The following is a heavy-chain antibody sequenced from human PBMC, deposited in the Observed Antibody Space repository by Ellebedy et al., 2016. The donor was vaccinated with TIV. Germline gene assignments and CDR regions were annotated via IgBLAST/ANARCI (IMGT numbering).Heavy chain of an antibody. CDR1: GGSISSYY. V-gene: IGHV4-59*01. J-gene: IGHJ6*03. D-gene: IGHD1-14*01. CDR3: ARDNRDYYYYYMDV. CDR2: IYYSGST. Sequence: SETLSLXXTVSGGSISSYYWSWIRQPPGKGLEWIGYIYYSGSTNYNPSLKSRVTISVDTSKNQFSLKLSSVTAADTAVYYCARDNRDYYYYYMDVWGKGTTVTVSS.